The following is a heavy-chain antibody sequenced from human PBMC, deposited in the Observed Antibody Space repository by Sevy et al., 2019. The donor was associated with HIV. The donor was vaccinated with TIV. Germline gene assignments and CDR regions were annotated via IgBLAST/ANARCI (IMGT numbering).Heavy chain of an antibody. J-gene: IGHJ3*02. CDR2: INPNSGGT. CDR3: ARLGPYYYDSSGDI. V-gene: IGHV1-2*02. CDR1: GYTFTGYY. Sequence: ASLKVSCKASGYTFTGYYMHWVRQAPGQGLEWMGWINPNSGGTNYAQKFQGRVTMTRDTSISTAYMELSRLRSDDTAVYYCARLGPYYYDSSGDIWGQGTMVTVSS. D-gene: IGHD3-22*01.